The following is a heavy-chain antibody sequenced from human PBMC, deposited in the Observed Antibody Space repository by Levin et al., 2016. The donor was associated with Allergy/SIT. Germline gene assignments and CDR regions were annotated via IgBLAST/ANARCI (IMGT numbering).Heavy chain of an antibody. Sequence: VRQAPGKGLEWVATIKEDGSEKHYVDSVRGRFTISRDNAKNSLYLQLNTLRAEDTAVYYCARELLRHFDWYPYYFDSWGQGTLVTVSS. CDR3: ARELLRHFDWYPYYFDS. CDR2: IKEDGSEK. V-gene: IGHV3-7*01. J-gene: IGHJ4*02. D-gene: IGHD3-9*01.